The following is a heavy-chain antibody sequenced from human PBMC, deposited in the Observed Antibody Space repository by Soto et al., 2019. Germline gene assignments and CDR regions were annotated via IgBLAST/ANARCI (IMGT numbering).Heavy chain of an antibody. CDR3: ARHVTVYSYGVYYYYYMDV. J-gene: IGHJ6*03. D-gene: IGHD5-18*01. Sequence: GESLKISCKGSGYSFTSYWIGWVRQMPGKGLEWMGIIYPGDSDTRYSPSFQGQVTISADKSISTAYLQWSSLKASDTAMYYCARHVTVYSYGVYYYYYMDVWGKRTTVTVSS. CDR1: GYSFTSYW. CDR2: IYPGDSDT. V-gene: IGHV5-51*01.